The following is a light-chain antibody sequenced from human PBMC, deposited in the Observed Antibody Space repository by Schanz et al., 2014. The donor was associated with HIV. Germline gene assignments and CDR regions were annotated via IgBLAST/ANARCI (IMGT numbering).Light chain of an antibody. V-gene: IGLV1-44*01. CDR1: SSNVGSNA. J-gene: IGLJ3*02. CDR3: QSFDSGLSGWV. Sequence: QSVLTQPPSASETPGQRVTISCSGSSSNVGSNAVNWYHHLPGAAPKLLIYSNNQRPSGVPDRFSGSKSGTSASLAITGLQAEDEADYYCQSFDSGLSGWVFGGGTKVTVL. CDR2: SNN.